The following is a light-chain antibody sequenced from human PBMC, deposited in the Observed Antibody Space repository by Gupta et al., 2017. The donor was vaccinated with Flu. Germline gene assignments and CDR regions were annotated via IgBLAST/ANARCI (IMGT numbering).Light chain of an antibody. V-gene: IGKV1-5*03. Sequence: PATLCESVGDRVTITCRGSQSINSWLAWYQQKPGQAPNLLIFETSRLENGVPSRFSGSGYGTEFTLTISNLQPDDVANYCCQHGHSSSFSFGRGTKVDI. CDR1: QSINSW. CDR3: QHGHSSSFS. CDR2: ETS. J-gene: IGKJ4*01.